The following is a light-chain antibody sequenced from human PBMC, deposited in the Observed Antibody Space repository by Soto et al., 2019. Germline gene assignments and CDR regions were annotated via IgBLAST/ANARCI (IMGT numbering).Light chain of an antibody. J-gene: IGLJ1*01. V-gene: IGLV1-47*01. CDR3: AAWDDRLRDLYV. Sequence: QSVLTQPPSASGTPGQRVTISCSGSSSNIGSNYVYWYQQLPGTAPKLLIYRNNQRPSGVPDRFSGSKSGTSASLAISGLRSEDEADYYCAAWDDRLRDLYVFGIGTKLTVL. CDR1: SSNIGSNY. CDR2: RNN.